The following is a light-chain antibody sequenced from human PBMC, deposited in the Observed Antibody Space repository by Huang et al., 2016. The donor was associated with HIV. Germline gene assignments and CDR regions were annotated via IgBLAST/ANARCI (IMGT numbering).Light chain of an antibody. CDR3: QQRSNWPLT. CDR2: DAS. V-gene: IGKV3-11*01. CDR1: QSIGTY. Sequence: EIVLTQSPVTLSLSPGGRATLSCRASQSIGTYLAWYRQRPGQAPRLLIYDASNRATGIPARFSGSGSGTDFTLTISSLDPEDFAVYYCQQRSNWPLTFGGGTKVEIK. J-gene: IGKJ4*01.